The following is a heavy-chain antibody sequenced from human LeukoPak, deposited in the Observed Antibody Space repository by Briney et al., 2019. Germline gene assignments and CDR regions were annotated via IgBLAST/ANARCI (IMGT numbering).Heavy chain of an antibody. D-gene: IGHD5-12*01. J-gene: IGHJ4*02. CDR1: GYTFTSYD. CDR3: ARGRRYSGYDAFGY. V-gene: IGHV1-8*01. CDR2: MNPNSGDT. Sequence: ASAKVSCKASGYTFTSYDISWVRQATGQGLEWMGWMNPNSGDTGYAQKFQGRVTMTRNTSISTAYMELSSLRSEDTAVYYCARGRRYSGYDAFGYWGQGTLVTVSS.